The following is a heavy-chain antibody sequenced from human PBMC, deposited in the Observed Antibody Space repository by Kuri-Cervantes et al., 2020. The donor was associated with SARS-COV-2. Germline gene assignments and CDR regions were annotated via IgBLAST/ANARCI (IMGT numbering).Heavy chain of an antibody. J-gene: IGHJ6*03. D-gene: IGHD6-6*01. CDR3: AKAMLRIAARYYYYMDV. CDR1: GFTFSSYA. Sequence: GESLKISCAASGFTFSSYAMSWVRQAPGKGLEWVSAISGSGGSTYYADSVKGRFTISRDNSKNTLYLQMNSLRAEDTAVYYCAKAMLRIAARYYYYMDVWGKGTTVTRSS. V-gene: IGHV3-23*01. CDR2: ISGSGGST.